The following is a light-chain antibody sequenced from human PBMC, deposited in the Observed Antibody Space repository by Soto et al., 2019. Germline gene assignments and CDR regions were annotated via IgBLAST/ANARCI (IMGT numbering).Light chain of an antibody. Sequence: EIVLTQSPGTLSLSPGERATVSCRASQSVSSSYLAWYQQKSGQAPRLLIYGASNRATGIPDRFSGSGSGTDFTLTISRLEPEDFAVYYCQQYGRSSWTFGQGTKVEIK. CDR3: QQYGRSSWT. CDR2: GAS. CDR1: QSVSSSY. V-gene: IGKV3-20*01. J-gene: IGKJ1*01.